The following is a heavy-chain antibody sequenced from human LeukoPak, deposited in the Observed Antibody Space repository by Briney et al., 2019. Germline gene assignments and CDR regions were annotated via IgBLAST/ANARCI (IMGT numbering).Heavy chain of an antibody. J-gene: IGHJ6*02. CDR1: GGTFSSYA. D-gene: IGHD3-3*01. Sequence: SVKVSCKASGGTFSSYAISWVRQAPGQGLEWMGRIIPIFGIANYAQKFQGRATITADKSTSTAYMELSSLRSEDAAVYYCATPSPFFGVVQTTYYGMDVWGQGTTVTVSS. CDR2: IIPIFGIA. CDR3: ATPSPFFGVVQTTYYGMDV. V-gene: IGHV1-69*04.